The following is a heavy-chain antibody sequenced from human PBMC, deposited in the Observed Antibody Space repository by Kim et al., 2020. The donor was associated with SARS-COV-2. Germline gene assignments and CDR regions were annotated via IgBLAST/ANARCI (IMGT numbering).Heavy chain of an antibody. V-gene: IGHV4-31*03. CDR2: IYYSGST. Sequence: TVPGGSFSRGDYCCSSIRQNPGKGLEWIGYIYYSGSTSYNPSLQRRVTMSVDTSKNQFSLKLSSVTAADTAVYYCARGDTIFGVVINAFDTW. J-gene: IGHJ3*02. CDR3: ARGDTIFGVVINAFDT. CDR1: GGSFSRGDYC. D-gene: IGHD3-3*01.